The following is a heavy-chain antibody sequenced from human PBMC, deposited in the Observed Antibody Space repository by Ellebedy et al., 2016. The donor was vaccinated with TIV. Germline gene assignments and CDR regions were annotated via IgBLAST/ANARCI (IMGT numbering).Heavy chain of an antibody. D-gene: IGHD6-6*01. CDR1: GFTLSRYD. CDR3: ARSRYPGARSSFDS. V-gene: IGHV3-30-3*01. CDR2: ISHDGSKK. Sequence: GESLKISCAASGFTLSRYDMHWVRQAPGKGLEWVAFISHDGSKKYYTDTVKGRFIISRDNSKNTLYLQMNSLRAEDTALYHCARSRYPGARSSFDSWGQGTLVTVSS. J-gene: IGHJ4*02.